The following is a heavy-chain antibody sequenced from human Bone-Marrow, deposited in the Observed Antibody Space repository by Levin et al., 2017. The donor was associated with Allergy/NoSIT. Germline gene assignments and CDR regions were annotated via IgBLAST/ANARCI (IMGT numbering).Heavy chain of an antibody. CDR2: IYWDDDK. CDR3: AHKNSRYYLGY. V-gene: IGHV2-5*02. J-gene: IGHJ4*02. Sequence: SGPTLVKPTQTLTLTCTFSGFSLSTSGVGVGWIRQPPGRALEWLAVIYWDDDKRFSPSLKNRLTITKDTSKNQVVLTVTNMDPVDTATYYCAHKNSRYYLGYWGQGTLVTVSS. CDR1: GFSLSTSGVG. D-gene: IGHD3-9*01.